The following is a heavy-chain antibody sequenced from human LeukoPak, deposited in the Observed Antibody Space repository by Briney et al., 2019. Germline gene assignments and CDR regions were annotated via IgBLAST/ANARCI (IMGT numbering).Heavy chain of an antibody. CDR1: GFTFSSYE. D-gene: IGHD4-17*01. Sequence: HPGGSLRLSCAASGFTFSSYEMNWVRQAPGKGLEWVSYISSSGSTIYYADSVKGRFTISRDNAKNSLYLQMNSLRAEDTAVYYCARLTTVTFFDYWGQGTLVTVSS. J-gene: IGHJ4*02. CDR2: ISSSGSTI. V-gene: IGHV3-48*03. CDR3: ARLTTVTFFDY.